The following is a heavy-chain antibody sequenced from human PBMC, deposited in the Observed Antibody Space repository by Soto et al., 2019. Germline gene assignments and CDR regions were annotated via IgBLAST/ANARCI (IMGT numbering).Heavy chain of an antibody. Sequence: SVKVSCKASGGTFSSYAISWVRQAPGQGLEWMGGIIPIFGTANYAQKFQGRVTITADESTSTAYMELSSLRSEDTAEYYCASLPYSGYVGGSSGWNPRPYYYYGMDVWGQGTRFTVSS. CDR1: GGTFSSYA. J-gene: IGHJ6*02. CDR3: ASLPYSGYVGGSSGWNPRPYYYYGMDV. D-gene: IGHD5-12*01. CDR2: IIPIFGTA. V-gene: IGHV1-69*13.